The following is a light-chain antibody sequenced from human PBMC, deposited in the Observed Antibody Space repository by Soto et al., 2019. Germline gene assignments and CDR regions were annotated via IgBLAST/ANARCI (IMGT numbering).Light chain of an antibody. V-gene: IGKV4-1*01. CDR1: QSVLSTSNNKNY. J-gene: IGKJ4*01. Sequence: VMTQTPLSLSVAPGQPATINCKSSQSVLSTSNNKNYLSWHQQKPGQPPRLLIYWASTRESGVPDRFSGSGSGTDFTLTISSLQAEDVAIYYCQQHFTAPLTFGGGTKVDI. CDR2: WAS. CDR3: QQHFTAPLT.